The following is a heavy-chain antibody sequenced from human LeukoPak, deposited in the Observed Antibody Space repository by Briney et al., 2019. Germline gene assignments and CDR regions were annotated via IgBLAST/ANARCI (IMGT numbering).Heavy chain of an antibody. CDR3: AREKEGYCSRTSCYLDYYYYYMDV. CDR2: IKQGGSEK. D-gene: IGHD2-2*01. Sequence: GGSLRLSCAASGFTFSRYWMTWVRQAPGKGLEWVANIKQGGSEKYYVDSVKGRFTISRDNAKNSLYLQMNSLRAEDTAVYYCAREKEGYCSRTSCYLDYYYYYMDVWGKGTTVTISS. J-gene: IGHJ6*03. CDR1: GFTFSRYW. V-gene: IGHV3-7*01.